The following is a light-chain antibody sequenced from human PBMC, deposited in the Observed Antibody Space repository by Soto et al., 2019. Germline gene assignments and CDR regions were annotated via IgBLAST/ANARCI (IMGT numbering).Light chain of an antibody. V-gene: IGLV2-8*01. CDR3: CSRAATNPLL. J-gene: IGLJ2*01. Sequence: QSALTQPPSASGSPGQSVTISCTGTSSDIGGYNYVSWYQQHPGKAPKLMIYEVYRRPSGVPDRFSGSKSGNTASLTVSGLQTEDEADYFCCSRAATNPLLFGGGTQLTVL. CDR1: SSDIGGYNY. CDR2: EVY.